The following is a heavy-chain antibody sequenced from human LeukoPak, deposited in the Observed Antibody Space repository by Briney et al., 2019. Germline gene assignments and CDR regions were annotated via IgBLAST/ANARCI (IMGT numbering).Heavy chain of an antibody. J-gene: IGHJ4*02. D-gene: IGHD3-10*01. Sequence: ASVKVSCKGSGYTFTGYYMHWVRQAPGQGLEWMGRINPNSGGTNYAQKFQGRVTMTRDTSISTAYMELSRLRSDDTAVYYCARGRVVRGSFDYWGQGTLVTVSS. CDR1: GYTFTGYY. CDR3: ARGRVVRGSFDY. V-gene: IGHV1-2*06. CDR2: INPNSGGT.